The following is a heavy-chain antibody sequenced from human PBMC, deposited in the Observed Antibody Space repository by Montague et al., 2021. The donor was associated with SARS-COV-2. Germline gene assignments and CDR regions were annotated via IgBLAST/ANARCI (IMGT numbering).Heavy chain of an antibody. CDR3: AKDFGSSLTEQFDY. J-gene: IGHJ4*02. V-gene: IGHV3-33*06. Sequence: SLRLSCAASGFTFSSYGMHWVRQAPGKGLEWAAVIWYDGSNKYYADSVKGRFTISRDNSKNTLYLQMNSLRAEDTAVYYCAKDFGSSLTEQFDYWGQGTLVTVSS. CDR2: IWYDGSNK. CDR1: GFTFSSYG. D-gene: IGHD2-2*01.